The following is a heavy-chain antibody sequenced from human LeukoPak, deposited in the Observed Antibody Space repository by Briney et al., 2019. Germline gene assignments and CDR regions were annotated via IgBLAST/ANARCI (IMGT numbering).Heavy chain of an antibody. V-gene: IGHV3-11*06. J-gene: IGHJ3*02. D-gene: IGHD3-22*01. CDR1: GFTFSDYY. Sequence: GGSLRLSCAASGFTFSDYYMSWIRQAPGKGLEWVSSISSSSSYIYYADSVKGRFTISRDNAKNSLYLQMNSLRAEDTAVYYCARDGNSMIVVADDAFDIWGQGTMVTVSS. CDR3: ARDGNSMIVVADDAFDI. CDR2: ISSSSSYI.